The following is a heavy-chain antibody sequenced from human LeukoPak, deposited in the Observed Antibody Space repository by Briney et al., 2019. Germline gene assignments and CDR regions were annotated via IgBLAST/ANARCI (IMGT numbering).Heavy chain of an antibody. V-gene: IGHV4-59*05. D-gene: IGHD4-11*01. CDR3: ARQSPIDY. J-gene: IGHJ4*02. CDR2: IYYSGST. Sequence: PSETLSLTCTVSGGSISSYYWSWIRQPPGKGLEWIGSIYYSGSTYYNPSLKSRVTISVDTSKNQFSLKLSSVTAADTAVYYCARQSPIDYWGQGTLVTVSS. CDR1: GGSISSYY.